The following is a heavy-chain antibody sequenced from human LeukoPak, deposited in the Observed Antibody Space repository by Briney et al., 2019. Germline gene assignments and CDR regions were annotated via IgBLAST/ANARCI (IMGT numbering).Heavy chain of an antibody. D-gene: IGHD3-3*01. CDR1: GYTFTSYG. Sequence: ASVKVSCKASGYTFTSYGISWVRQAPGQGLEWMGWISAYNGNTNYAQKLQGRVTMTTDTSTSTAYMELRSLRSDDTAVYYCARGGDYGFWGGGYQGFDYWGQGTLVTVSS. J-gene: IGHJ4*02. V-gene: IGHV1-18*01. CDR2: ISAYNGNT. CDR3: ARGGDYGFWGGGYQGFDY.